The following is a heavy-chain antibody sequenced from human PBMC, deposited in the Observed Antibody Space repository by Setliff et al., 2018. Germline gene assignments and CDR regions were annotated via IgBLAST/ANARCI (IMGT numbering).Heavy chain of an antibody. D-gene: IGHD2-2*01. Sequence: SETLSLTCAVYGGSFSGYYWSWIRQPPGKGLEWIGKINHSGSTNYNPSLKRRVNISVDTSKNQFSLKLSSVTAADTAVYYCARKSRNIVVVPAAVIYYYYYYMDVWGKGTTVTVSS. CDR2: INHSGST. CDR3: ARKSRNIVVVPAAVIYYYYYYMDV. CDR1: GGSFSGYY. V-gene: IGHV4-34*01. J-gene: IGHJ6*03.